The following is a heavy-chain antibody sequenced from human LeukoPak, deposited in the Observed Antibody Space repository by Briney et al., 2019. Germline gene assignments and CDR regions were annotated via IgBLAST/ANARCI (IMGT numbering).Heavy chain of an antibody. CDR1: GFTFSSYA. V-gene: IGHV3-30-3*01. J-gene: IGHJ5*02. D-gene: IGHD6-13*01. Sequence: GGSLRLSCAASGFTFSSYAMHWVRQAPGKGLEWVAVISYDGSNKYYADSVKGRFTISRDNSKNTLYLQMNSLRAEDTAVYYCARQNGYSSSWGENWFDPWGQGTLVTVSP. CDR2: ISYDGSNK. CDR3: ARQNGYSSSWGENWFDP.